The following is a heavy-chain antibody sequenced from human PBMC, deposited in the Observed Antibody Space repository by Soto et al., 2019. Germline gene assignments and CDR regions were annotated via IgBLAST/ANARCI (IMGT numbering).Heavy chain of an antibody. J-gene: IGHJ5*02. D-gene: IGHD2-15*01. CDR1: GGSIIDSGSFY. V-gene: IGHV4-31*03. Sequence: QVQMQESGPGLVKPSQTLYLTCSVSGGSIIDSGSFYWNWIRQHPGKGLEWIGYIYYSGSTYYNRSLKSRATISLDTSKNQFSLKLTSVTAADTAIYYCARGEVVASNWFDPWDQGTLVTVSS. CDR3: ARGEVVASNWFDP. CDR2: IYYSGST.